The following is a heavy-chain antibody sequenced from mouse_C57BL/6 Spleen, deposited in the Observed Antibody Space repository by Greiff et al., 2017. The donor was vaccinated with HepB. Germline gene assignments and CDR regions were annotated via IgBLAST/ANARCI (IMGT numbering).Heavy chain of an antibody. D-gene: IGHD2-5*01. CDR1: GYSITSGYY. CDR3: AREGLYSNYYFDY. Sequence: EVKLQESGPGLVKPSQSLSLTCSVTGYSITSGYYWNWIRQFPGNKLEWMGYISYDGSNNYNPSLKNRISITRDTSKNQFFLKLNSVTTEDTATYYCAREGLYSNYYFDYWGQGTTLTVSS. J-gene: IGHJ2*01. V-gene: IGHV3-6*01. CDR2: ISYDGSN.